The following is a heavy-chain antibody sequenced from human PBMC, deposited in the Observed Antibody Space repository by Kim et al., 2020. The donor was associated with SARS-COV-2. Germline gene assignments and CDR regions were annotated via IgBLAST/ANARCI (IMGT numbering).Heavy chain of an antibody. D-gene: IGHD7-27*01. V-gene: IGHV3-7*01. J-gene: IGHJ1*01. CDR1: GFTFTTYY. CDR2: IKQDGSAK. Sequence: GGSLRLSCAASGFTFTTYYMNWVRQAPGKGLEWVANIKQDGSAKDYVDSVKGRFTISRDNAKSSLYLQMNSLRVEDTDVYYCAKLGHSGNFEHWGTGTLVTLSS. CDR3: AKLGHSGNFEH.